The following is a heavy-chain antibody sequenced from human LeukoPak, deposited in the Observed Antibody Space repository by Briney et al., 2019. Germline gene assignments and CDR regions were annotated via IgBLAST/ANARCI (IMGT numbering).Heavy chain of an antibody. CDR2: FYVGVGP. CDR3: ARMRPYDSTGYSPGHYMDV. Sequence: SVTLSLTCSVSGGSMYSNYWSWIRQTAGKGLEWIGRFYVGVGPNYNPSFKSRVTMSVDTSKNQLVLKLSAVTAADTAVYYCARMRPYDSTGYSPGHYMDVWGKGTTVTVYS. J-gene: IGHJ6*03. V-gene: IGHV4-4*07. CDR1: GGSMYSNY. D-gene: IGHD3-22*01.